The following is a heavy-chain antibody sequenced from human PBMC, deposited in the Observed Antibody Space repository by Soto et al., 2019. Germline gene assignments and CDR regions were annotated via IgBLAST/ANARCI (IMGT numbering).Heavy chain of an antibody. Sequence: GGSLRLSCAASGFIFSTYGMHWVRQAPGKGLEWVAIISYDEKNKYYADSVKGRFTISRDKSKNTLYLQMNSLRTEDTAVYYCAKGGGGSYLYFDYWGQGTLVTVSS. V-gene: IGHV3-30*18. J-gene: IGHJ4*02. CDR2: ISYDEKNK. D-gene: IGHD1-26*01. CDR3: AKGGGGSYLYFDY. CDR1: GFIFSTYG.